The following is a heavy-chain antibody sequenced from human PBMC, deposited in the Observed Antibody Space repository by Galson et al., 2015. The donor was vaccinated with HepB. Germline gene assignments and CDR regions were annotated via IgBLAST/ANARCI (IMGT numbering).Heavy chain of an antibody. CDR1: GYTLTELS. CDR2: FGPEDGET. CDR3: ATGYSSGWYRGVGAFDI. J-gene: IGHJ3*02. V-gene: IGHV1-24*01. Sequence: SVKVSCKVSGYTLTELSMHWVRQAPGKGLEWMGGFGPEDGETIYAQKFQGRVTMTEDTSTDTAYMELSSLRSEDTAVYYCATGYSSGWYRGVGAFDIWGQGTMVTVSS. D-gene: IGHD6-19*01.